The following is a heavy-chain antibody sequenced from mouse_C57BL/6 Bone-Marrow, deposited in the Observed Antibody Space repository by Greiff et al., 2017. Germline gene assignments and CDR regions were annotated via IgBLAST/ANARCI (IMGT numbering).Heavy chain of an antibody. J-gene: IGHJ4*01. CDR1: GYSFTDYN. Sequence: EVQLVESGPELVKPGASVKISCKASGYSFTDYNMNWVKQSTGKSLEWIGVINPNDGTTRYNHKFKDKATLAVDQSSSTAYMQLNNLTSEDSAVYYCARGYDYDYAMDYWGRGTSVTLTS. CDR2: INPNDGTT. CDR3: ARGYDYDYAMDY. D-gene: IGHD2-4*01. V-gene: IGHV1-39*01.